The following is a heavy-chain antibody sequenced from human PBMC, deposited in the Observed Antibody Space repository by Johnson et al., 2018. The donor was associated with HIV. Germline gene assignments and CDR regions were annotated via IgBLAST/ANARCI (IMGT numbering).Heavy chain of an antibody. J-gene: IGHJ3*02. CDR2: IYSGGST. Sequence: EQVVESGGGLVQPGGSLRLSCAASGFTFSNAWMSWVRQAPGKGLEWVSVIYSGGSTYYADSVKGRFTISRDNSKNTLYLQMNSLRAEDTAVYYCARLPVLVVVAGRPHGFDIWAKGQWSPSLQ. CDR1: GFTFSNAW. D-gene: IGHD2-15*01. V-gene: IGHV3-66*04. CDR3: ARLPVLVVVAGRPHGFDI.